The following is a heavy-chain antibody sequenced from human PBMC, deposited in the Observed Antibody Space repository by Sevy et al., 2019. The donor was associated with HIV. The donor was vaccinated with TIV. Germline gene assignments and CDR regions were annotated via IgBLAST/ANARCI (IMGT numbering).Heavy chain of an antibody. J-gene: IGHJ4*02. CDR2: INPNSGGT. Sequence: ASVKVSCKDSGYTFTGYYMHWVRQAPGQGLEWMGWINPNSGGTNYAQKFQGRVTMTRDTSISTAYMELSRLRSDDTAVYYCARAPHHCSSTSCPFDYWGQGTLVTVSS. CDR3: ARAPHHCSSTSCPFDY. CDR1: GYTFTGYY. D-gene: IGHD2-2*01. V-gene: IGHV1-2*02.